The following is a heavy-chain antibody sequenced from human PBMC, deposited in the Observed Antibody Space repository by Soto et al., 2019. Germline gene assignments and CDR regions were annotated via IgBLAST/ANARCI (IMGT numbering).Heavy chain of an antibody. CDR2: IYYSGST. Sequence: SYTLSLPCPVSGGSISSGDYYWSWIRQPPGKGLEWIGYIYYSGSTNYNPSLKSRVTISVDTSKNQFSLKLSSVTAADTAVYYCARGDYYDSSGYLYYYYYYYGMDVWGQGTTVTVSS. CDR1: GGSISSGDYY. D-gene: IGHD3-22*01. V-gene: IGHV4-30-4*02. CDR3: ARGDYYDSSGYLYYYYYYYGMDV. J-gene: IGHJ6*02.